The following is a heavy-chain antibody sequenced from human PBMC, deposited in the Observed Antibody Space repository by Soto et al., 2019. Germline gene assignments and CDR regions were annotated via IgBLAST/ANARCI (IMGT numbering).Heavy chain of an antibody. Sequence: SSETLSLTCAVYGGSFSGYYWSWIRQPPGKGLEWIGEINHSGSTNYNPSLKSRVTISVDTSKNQFSLKLSSVTAADTAVYYCARGDGYKDAFDIWGQGTMVTVSS. V-gene: IGHV4-34*01. D-gene: IGHD5-12*01. J-gene: IGHJ3*02. CDR3: ARGDGYKDAFDI. CDR2: INHSGST. CDR1: GGSFSGYY.